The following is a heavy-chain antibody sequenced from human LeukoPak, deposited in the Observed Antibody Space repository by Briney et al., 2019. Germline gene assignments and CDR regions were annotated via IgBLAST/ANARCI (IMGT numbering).Heavy chain of an antibody. V-gene: IGHV4-34*01. Sequence: SETLSLTCAVYGGSFNGYYWSWIRQPPGKGLEWIGEINHSGSTNYNPSLKSRVTISVDTSKNQFSLKLSSVTAADTAVYYCARVVVPAATYFDYWGQGTLVTVSS. CDR1: GGSFNGYY. CDR3: ARVVVPAATYFDY. CDR2: INHSGST. D-gene: IGHD2-2*01. J-gene: IGHJ4*02.